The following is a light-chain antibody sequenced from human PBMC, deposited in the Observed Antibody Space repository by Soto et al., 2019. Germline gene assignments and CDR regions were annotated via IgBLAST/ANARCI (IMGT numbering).Light chain of an antibody. Sequence: QPVLTQPPSASGTPGQTVTISCSGRFSNIGSNFIYWYQQLPGMAPKLLIYRNNERPSGVPDRFSASKSGTSASLAISGLRSEDEADYDCAAWDDSLSGVVFGGGTKLTVL. CDR2: RNN. CDR3: AAWDDSLSGVV. J-gene: IGLJ3*02. V-gene: IGLV1-47*01. CDR1: FSNIGSNF.